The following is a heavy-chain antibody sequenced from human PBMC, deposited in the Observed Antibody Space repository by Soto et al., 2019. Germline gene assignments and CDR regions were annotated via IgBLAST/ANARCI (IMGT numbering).Heavy chain of an antibody. D-gene: IGHD2-2*01. Sequence: ASVQVCWKDSGYTLTELSMQWLRQAPGKGLEWMGGFDPEDGETIYAQKFQGRVSMTTDTSTTTAYMELRSLRSDDTAVYYCARVVPGAEAWFGPWGQGNLVTVSS. V-gene: IGHV1-24*01. CDR3: ARVVPGAEAWFGP. J-gene: IGHJ5*02. CDR1: GYTLTELS. CDR2: FDPEDGET.